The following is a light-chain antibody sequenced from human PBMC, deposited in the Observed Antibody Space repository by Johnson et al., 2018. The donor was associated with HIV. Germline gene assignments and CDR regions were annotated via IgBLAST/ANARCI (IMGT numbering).Light chain of an antibody. Sequence: QSLLTQPPSVSAAPGQKVTISCSGSSSNIGNNYVSWYQQLPGTAPKLLIYDNNKRPSGIPDRFSGSKSGTSATLDITGLQTGDEADYYCGTWDNSLSTGGGFGTGTKVTVL. J-gene: IGLJ1*01. CDR2: DNN. V-gene: IGLV1-51*01. CDR3: GTWDNSLSTGGG. CDR1: SSNIGNNY.